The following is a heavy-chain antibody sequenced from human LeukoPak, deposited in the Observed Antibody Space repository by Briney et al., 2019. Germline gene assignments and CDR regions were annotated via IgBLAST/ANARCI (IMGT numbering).Heavy chain of an antibody. D-gene: IGHD4-17*01. CDR2: ISYDGSNK. V-gene: IGHV3-30-3*01. CDR3: ARDFAGDRDY. CDR1: GFTFSSYA. J-gene: IGHJ4*02. Sequence: GGSLRLSCAASGFTFSSYAMHWVRQAPGKGLEWVAVISYDGSNKYYADSVKGRFTISRDNAKNTLYLQMNSLRAEDTAVYYCARDFAGDRDYWGQGTLVTVSS.